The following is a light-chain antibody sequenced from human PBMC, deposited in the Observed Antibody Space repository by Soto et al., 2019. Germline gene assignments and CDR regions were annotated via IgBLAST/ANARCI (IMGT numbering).Light chain of an antibody. Sequence: QYVLTQPPSVSGAPGQRVTISCTGSSSNIGAGYDVHWYQQLPGTAPKLLIYGNSNRPSGVPDRFSGSKSGTSASLAITGLQAEDEADYYCQSYDSRLSAYYVFGTGPKLTVL. CDR3: QSYDSRLSAYYV. CDR2: GNS. J-gene: IGLJ1*01. CDR1: SSNIGAGYD. V-gene: IGLV1-40*01.